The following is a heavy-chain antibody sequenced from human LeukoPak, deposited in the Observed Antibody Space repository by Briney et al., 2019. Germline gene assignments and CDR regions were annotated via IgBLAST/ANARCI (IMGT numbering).Heavy chain of an antibody. CDR3: AKATRDYYDRSGYYGDWYFDL. CDR1: GFTFSSYA. D-gene: IGHD3-22*01. J-gene: IGHJ2*01. V-gene: IGHV3-23*01. Sequence: PGGSLRLSCAASGFTFSSYAMSWVRQAPGKGLEWVSAISGSGGSTYYADSVKGRFTISRDNSKNTLYLQMNSLRAEDTAVYYCAKATRDYYDRSGYYGDWYFDLWGRGTLVTVSS. CDR2: ISGSGGST.